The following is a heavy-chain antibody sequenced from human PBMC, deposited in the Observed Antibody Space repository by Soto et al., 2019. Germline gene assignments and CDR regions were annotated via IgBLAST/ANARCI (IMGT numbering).Heavy chain of an antibody. J-gene: IGHJ4*02. CDR2: IHHSGST. CDR1: GGSFSGYY. D-gene: IGHD1-26*01. CDR3: ANRTLIVGATITSY. Sequence: QVQLQQWGAGLLKPSETLSLTCAVYGGSFSGYYWSWIRQPPGKGLEWIGQIHHSGSTNYHPSLKSRVNILVDTCKTQVSLKLSSVTAADTAVYYCANRTLIVGATITSYWGQGTLVTVSS. V-gene: IGHV4-34*01.